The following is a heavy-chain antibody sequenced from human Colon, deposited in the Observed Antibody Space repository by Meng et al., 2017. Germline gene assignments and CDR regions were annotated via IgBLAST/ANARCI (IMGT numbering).Heavy chain of an antibody. D-gene: IGHD1-26*01. V-gene: IGHV3-74*02. J-gene: IGHJ1*01. Sequence: VTVVGSGGGLVKPGGSLRLSCAASGFTFSSHWMHWVRQAPGKGLVWVSRINTDGSTTYYADSVKGRFTVSRDNAKNTLYLQMNSLRDEDTAVYYCVGPNSGIYWEYFQHWGQGTLVTVSS. CDR2: INTDGSTT. CDR3: VGPNSGIYWEYFQH. CDR1: GFTFSSHW.